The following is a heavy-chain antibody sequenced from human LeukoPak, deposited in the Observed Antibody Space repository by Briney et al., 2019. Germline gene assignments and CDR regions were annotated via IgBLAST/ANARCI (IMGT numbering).Heavy chain of an antibody. CDR2: IIPIFGTA. D-gene: IGHD3-10*01. CDR3: ARLYGSGSSFDY. J-gene: IGHJ4*02. V-gene: IGHV1-69*05. Sequence: SVKVSCRASGGTFSSYAISWVRQAPGQGLEWMGGIIPIFGTANYAQKFQGRVTITTDESTSTAYMELSSLRSEDTAVYYCARLYGSGSSFDYWGQGTLVTVSS. CDR1: GGTFSSYA.